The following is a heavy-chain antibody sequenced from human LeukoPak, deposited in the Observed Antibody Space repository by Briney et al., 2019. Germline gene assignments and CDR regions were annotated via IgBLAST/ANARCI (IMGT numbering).Heavy chain of an antibody. V-gene: IGHV4-4*07. CDR2: IYTSGST. CDR3: ASNWNYEEGFDY. D-gene: IGHD1-7*01. CDR1: GGSISSYY. Sequence: KSSETLSLTCTVSGGSISSYYWSWIRQPAGKGLEWIGRIYTSGSTNYNPSLKSRVTMSVDTFKNQFSLKLSSVTAADTAVYYCASNWNYEEGFDYWGQGTLVTVSS. J-gene: IGHJ4*02.